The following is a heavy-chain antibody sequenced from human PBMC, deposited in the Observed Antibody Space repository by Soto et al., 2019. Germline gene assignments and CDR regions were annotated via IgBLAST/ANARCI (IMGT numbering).Heavy chain of an antibody. J-gene: IGHJ4*02. V-gene: IGHV1-3*05. Sequence: QVQLVQSGAEEKKPGASVKVSCKASGYTFTSYAMHWVRQAPGQRLEWMGWINAGNGNTKYSQKFQGRVTITRDTSASTAYRELSSLRSEDTAVYYCARESSSWYGIDYWGQGTLVTVSS. CDR3: ARESSSWYGIDY. CDR2: INAGNGNT. D-gene: IGHD6-13*01. CDR1: GYTFTSYA.